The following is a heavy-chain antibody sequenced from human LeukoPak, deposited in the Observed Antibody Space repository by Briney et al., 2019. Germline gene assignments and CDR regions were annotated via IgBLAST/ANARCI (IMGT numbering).Heavy chain of an antibody. CDR1: GFTFSSYG. CDR3: AKSGSQFSSSWDYYFDY. J-gene: IGHJ4*02. CDR2: ISYDGSNK. V-gene: IGHV3-30*18. Sequence: PGGSLRLSCAASGFTFSSYGMRWGRQAPGKGLEWVAVISYDGSNKYYADSVKGLFTISRDNSKNTLYLQMSTLRAEDTAVYYCAKSGSQFSSSWDYYFDYWGQGTLVTVSS. D-gene: IGHD6-13*01.